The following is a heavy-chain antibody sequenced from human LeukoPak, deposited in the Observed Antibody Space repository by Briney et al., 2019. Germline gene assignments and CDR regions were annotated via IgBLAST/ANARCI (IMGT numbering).Heavy chain of an antibody. J-gene: IGHJ6*04. CDR3: AELGITMIGGV. V-gene: IGHV3-74*01. D-gene: IGHD3-10*02. CDR2: INSDGSST. Sequence: GGSLRLSCAASGFTYSSYWMHWVRQAPGKGLVWVSRINSDGSSTSYADSVKGRFTISRDNAKNSLYLQMNSLRAEDTAVYYCAELGITMIGGVWGKGTTVTISS. CDR1: GFTYSSYW.